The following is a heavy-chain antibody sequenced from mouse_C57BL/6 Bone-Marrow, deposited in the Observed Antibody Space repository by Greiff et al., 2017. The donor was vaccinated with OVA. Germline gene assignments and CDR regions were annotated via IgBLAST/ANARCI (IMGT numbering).Heavy chain of an antibody. J-gene: IGHJ4*01. CDR3: SRNWVCAMDY. V-gene: IGHV2-9-1*01. D-gene: IGHD4-1*01. CDR2: IWTGGGT. CDR1: GFSLTSYA. Sequence: VMLVESGPGLVAPSQSLSITCTVSGFSLTSYAISWVRQPPGKGLEWLGVIWTGGGTNYNSALKSRLSISKENAKSQVFLNMNSLQTKYTARYYCSRNWVCAMDYCGQGTSVTVSS.